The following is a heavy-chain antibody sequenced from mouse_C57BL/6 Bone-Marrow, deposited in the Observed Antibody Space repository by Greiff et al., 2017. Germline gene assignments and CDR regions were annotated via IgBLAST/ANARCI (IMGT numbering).Heavy chain of an antibody. CDR1: GYSFTGYY. D-gene: IGHD1-1*01. CDR2: INPSTGGT. CDR3: AREGFENYYGSIWDFDV. J-gene: IGHJ1*03. Sequence: VQLQQSGPELVKPGASVKISCKASGYSFTGYYMNWVKQSPEKSLEWIGEINPSTGGTTYNQKFKAKATLTVDKSSSTAYMQLKSLTSEDSAVYYCAREGFENYYGSIWDFDVWGTGTTVTVSS. V-gene: IGHV1-42*01.